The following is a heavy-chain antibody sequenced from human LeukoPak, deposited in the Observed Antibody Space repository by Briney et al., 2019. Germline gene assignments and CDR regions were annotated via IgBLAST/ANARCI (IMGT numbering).Heavy chain of an antibody. D-gene: IGHD3-3*01. CDR3: TTDGRAHYDFWSGYYYYYCGMDV. CDR1: GFTFSNAW. Sequence: GGSLRLSCAASGFTFSNAWMSWVRQAPGKGLEWVGRIKSKTDGGTTDYAAPVKGRFTISRDDSKNTLYLQMNSLKTEDTAVYYCTTDGRAHYDFWSGYYYYYCGMDVWGQGTTVTVSS. V-gene: IGHV3-15*01. CDR2: IKSKTDGGTT. J-gene: IGHJ6*02.